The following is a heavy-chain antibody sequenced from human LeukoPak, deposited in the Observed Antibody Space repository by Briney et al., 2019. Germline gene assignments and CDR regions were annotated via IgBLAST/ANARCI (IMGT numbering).Heavy chain of an antibody. J-gene: IGHJ4*02. V-gene: IGHV3-23*01. Sequence: GGSLRLSCAASGFTFSSYSMDWVGQAPGKGLEWVSSMSGSGGSTYYADSVKGRFTISRDNSKNTLYLQMNSLRAEDTAVYYCAKTTDYYDSSGYPDYWGQGTLVTVSS. CDR3: AKTTDYYDSSGYPDY. CDR2: MSGSGGST. CDR1: GFTFSSYS. D-gene: IGHD3-22*01.